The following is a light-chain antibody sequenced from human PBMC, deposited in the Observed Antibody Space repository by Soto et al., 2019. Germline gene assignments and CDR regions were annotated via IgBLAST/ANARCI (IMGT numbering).Light chain of an antibody. CDR2: KAS. V-gene: IGKV1-5*03. J-gene: IGKJ4*01. Sequence: DIQMTQSPSTLSASLGDRLTITCRASQSISSRLAWYQQKPGKAPKLLIYKASSLESGVPSRFSGSGSGTEFTLTISSLQPDDFATYYCQQYNSYSPLTFGGGTKVDIK. CDR1: QSISSR. CDR3: QQYNSYSPLT.